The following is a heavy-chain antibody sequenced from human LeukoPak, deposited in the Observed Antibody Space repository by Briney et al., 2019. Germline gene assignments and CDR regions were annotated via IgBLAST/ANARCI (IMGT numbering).Heavy chain of an antibody. D-gene: IGHD3-9*01. CDR2: IYYSGDP. Sequence: SETLSLTCTVSGGSISSYYWSWIRQPPGKGLEWIGYIYYSGDPNYNPSLKSRVTISLDTSKNQFSLKLSSVTAADTAVFYCARGYYDISYGMDVWGQGTTVTVSS. CDR3: ARGYYDISYGMDV. J-gene: IGHJ6*02. CDR1: GGSISSYY. V-gene: IGHV4-59*08.